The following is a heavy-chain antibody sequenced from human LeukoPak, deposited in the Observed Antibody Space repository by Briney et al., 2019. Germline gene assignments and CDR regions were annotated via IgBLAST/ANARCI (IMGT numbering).Heavy chain of an antibody. D-gene: IGHD4-17*01. CDR1: GGTFSSYA. CDR3: AREATVTTNWFDP. CDR2: IIPIFGTA. J-gene: IGHJ5*02. V-gene: IGHV1-69*13. Sequence: SVKVSCKASGGTFSSYAISWVRQAPGQGLEWMGGIIPIFGTANYAQKFQGRVTITADESTSTAYMELSSLRSEDTAVYYCAREATVTTNWFDPWGQGTLVTVSS.